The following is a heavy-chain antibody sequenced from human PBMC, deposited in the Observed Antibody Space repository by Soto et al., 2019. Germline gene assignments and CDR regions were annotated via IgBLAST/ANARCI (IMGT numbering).Heavy chain of an antibody. Sequence: GGSLRLSCAASGFTFSDYYMSWIRQAPGKGLEWVSYISSSGSTIYYADSVKGRFTISRDNAKNSLYLQMNSLRAEDTAVYYCASQLGYYYGSGRPGVFDIWGQGTMVTVSS. V-gene: IGHV3-11*01. CDR2: ISSSGSTI. CDR1: GFTFSDYY. D-gene: IGHD3-10*01. CDR3: ASQLGYYYGSGRPGVFDI. J-gene: IGHJ3*02.